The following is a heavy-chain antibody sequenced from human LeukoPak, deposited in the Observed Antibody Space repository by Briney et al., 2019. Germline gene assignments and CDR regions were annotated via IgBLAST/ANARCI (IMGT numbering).Heavy chain of an antibody. J-gene: IGHJ6*02. CDR1: GGSFSGYY. Sequence: PSETLSLTCAIYGGSFSGYYWSWIRQPPGKGLEWIGEINHSGSTNYNPSLKSRVTISVDTSKNQFSLKLSSVTAADTAVYYCARQPGRGVINYGMDVWGQGTTVTVSS. CDR2: INHSGST. CDR3: ARQPGRGVINYGMDV. D-gene: IGHD3-10*01. V-gene: IGHV4-34*01.